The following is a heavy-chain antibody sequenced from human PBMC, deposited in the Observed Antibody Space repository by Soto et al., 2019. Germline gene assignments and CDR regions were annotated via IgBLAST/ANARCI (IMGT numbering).Heavy chain of an antibody. CDR1: GGSISTVDYW. Sequence: SETLSLTCTVSGGSISTVDYWWSWIRQSPDMGLEWIGHIYDGGRTYNNPSLESRVTMSVDTSKSQLSLTLSSVSAADTAVYYCARGPSGDKVDSWGQGTLVTISS. D-gene: IGHD7-27*01. CDR2: IYDGGRT. J-gene: IGHJ4*02. CDR3: ARGPSGDKVDS. V-gene: IGHV4-30-4*01.